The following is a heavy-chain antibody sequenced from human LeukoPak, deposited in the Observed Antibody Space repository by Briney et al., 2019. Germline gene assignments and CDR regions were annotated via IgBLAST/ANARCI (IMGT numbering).Heavy chain of an antibody. CDR3: ASRYCSGGSCYGHYYYYYGMDV. CDR1: GGSISSYY. J-gene: IGHJ6*02. Sequence: SETLSLTCTVSGGSISSYYWSWIRQPPGKGLEWIGYIYYSGSTNYNPSLKSRVTISVDTSKNQFSLKLSSVTAADTAVYYCASRYCSGGSCYGHYYYYYGMDVWGQGTTVTVSS. CDR2: IYYSGST. D-gene: IGHD2-15*01. V-gene: IGHV4-59*12.